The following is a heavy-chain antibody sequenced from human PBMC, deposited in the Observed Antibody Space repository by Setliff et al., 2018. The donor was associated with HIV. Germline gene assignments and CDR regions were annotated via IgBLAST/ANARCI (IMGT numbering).Heavy chain of an antibody. D-gene: IGHD6-13*01. Sequence: ASVKVSCKASGYTFTDYYMHWVQQAPGKGLEGMGRVDPKDGETIYAEKFQGRVTITADTSTETAYLEVSSLRSDDTAVYYCARGSSNTWYYYFDSWGQGALVTVSS. V-gene: IGHV1-69-2*01. CDR2: VDPKDGET. CDR3: ARGSSNTWYYYFDS. CDR1: GYTFTDYY. J-gene: IGHJ4*02.